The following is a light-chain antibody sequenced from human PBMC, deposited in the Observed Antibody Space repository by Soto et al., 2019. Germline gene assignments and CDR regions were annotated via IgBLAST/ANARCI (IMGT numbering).Light chain of an antibody. J-gene: IGKJ1*01. CDR3: QQYNNWPRT. V-gene: IGKV3-15*01. CDR1: QSVSNN. Sequence: EIVMTQSPAPPSVSPGERATLSCRASQSVSNNLAWYQQKPGQAPRLLIYGASTRATGIPARFSGSGSGTEFTLTISSLQSEDFAVYSSQQYNNWPRTFGQGTKV. CDR2: GAS.